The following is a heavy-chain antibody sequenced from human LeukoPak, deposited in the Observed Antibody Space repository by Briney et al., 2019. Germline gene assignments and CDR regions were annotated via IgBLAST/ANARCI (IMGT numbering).Heavy chain of an antibody. CDR1: GYTFTGYY. CDR2: INPNSGAT. CDR3: ARAYPIAAAGFYFDY. J-gene: IGHJ4*02. V-gene: IGHV1-2*02. D-gene: IGHD6-13*01. Sequence: ASVKVSCKASGYTFTGYYMHWVRQAPGQGLEWMGWINPNSGATNSAQKFQGRATMNRDTSISTAYMELSRLRSDDTAVYYCARAYPIAAAGFYFDYWGQGTLVTVSS.